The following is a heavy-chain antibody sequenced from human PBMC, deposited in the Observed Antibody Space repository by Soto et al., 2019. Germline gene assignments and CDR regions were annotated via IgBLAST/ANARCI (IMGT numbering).Heavy chain of an antibody. J-gene: IGHJ3*02. V-gene: IGHV3-33*01. D-gene: IGHD6-6*01. CDR3: ARVGQLGAFDI. CDR2: IWYDGSNK. CDR1: GFTFSRYG. Sequence: PGGSLRLSCAASGFTFSRYGMHWVRQAPGKGLEWVAVIWYDGSNKYYADSVKGRFTISRDNSKNTLYLQMNSLRAEDTAVYYCARVGQLGAFDIWGQGTMGTVSS.